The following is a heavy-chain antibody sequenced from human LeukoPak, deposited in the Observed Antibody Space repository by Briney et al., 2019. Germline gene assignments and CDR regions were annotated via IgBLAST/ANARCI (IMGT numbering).Heavy chain of an antibody. V-gene: IGHV3-15*01. CDR1: GFSFADAW. Sequence: GGSLRLSCAASGFSFADAWMAWVRQAPGRRLEWLGRIKGESDGATTDLAAPVKGRFTFSRDDSKNTLYLQMHSLQIEDTAVYYCTTDLTYLFTFEYWGQGTLVTVSS. J-gene: IGHJ4*02. CDR2: IKGESDGATT. D-gene: IGHD2/OR15-2a*01. CDR3: TTDLTYLFTFEY.